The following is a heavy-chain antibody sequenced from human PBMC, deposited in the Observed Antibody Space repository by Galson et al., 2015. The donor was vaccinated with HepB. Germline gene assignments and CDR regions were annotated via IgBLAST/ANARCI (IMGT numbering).Heavy chain of an antibody. CDR3: GVYSNGAVGH. J-gene: IGHJ4*02. V-gene: IGHV3-15*01. D-gene: IGHD4-11*01. CDR1: GFTFSNVW. Sequence: SLRLSCAASGFTFSNVWMSWVRQGPGKGLEWVGGIKGKRDEGSADHAAPVKGTFTISRDDSRDAQYLQMDSLKTEDTAVYYCGVYSNGAVGHWGQGTLVTVSS. CDR2: IKGKRDEGSA.